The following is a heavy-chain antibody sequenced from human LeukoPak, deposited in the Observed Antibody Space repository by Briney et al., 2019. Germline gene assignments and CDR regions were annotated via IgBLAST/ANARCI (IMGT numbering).Heavy chain of an antibody. CDR3: ARAPYYDFWSGYPPDY. Sequence: PGGSLRLSCAASGFTFRSYWMHWVRQAPGNGLVWVSRINSDGSSTNYAYSVKGRFTISRDNAKNTLYLQVNSLRAEDTAVYYCARAPYYDFWSGYPPDYWGQGTLVTVSS. J-gene: IGHJ4*02. D-gene: IGHD3-3*01. CDR2: INSDGSST. V-gene: IGHV3-74*01. CDR1: GFTFRSYW.